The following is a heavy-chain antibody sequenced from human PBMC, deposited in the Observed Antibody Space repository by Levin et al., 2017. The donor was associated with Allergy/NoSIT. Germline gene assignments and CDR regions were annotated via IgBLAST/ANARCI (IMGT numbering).Heavy chain of an antibody. CDR1: GFTFRNYA. CDR2: ISGDGSQK. CDR3: ARAESSSWHNFDY. Sequence: AGESLKISCAASGFTFRNYAMHWLRQAPGTGLEWVTVISGDGSQKNYADSAKGRLTISRDNSKNTLYLEMNTLRVEDTAVYYCARAESSSWHNFDYWGQGTLVTVSS. D-gene: IGHD6-13*01. J-gene: IGHJ4*02. V-gene: IGHV3-30*04.